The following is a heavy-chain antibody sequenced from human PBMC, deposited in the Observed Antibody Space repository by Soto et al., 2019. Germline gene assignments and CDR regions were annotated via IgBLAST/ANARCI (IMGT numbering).Heavy chain of an antibody. CDR3: ARGMGSWPHNWFDP. CDR2: IYYSGST. CDR1: GGSISSYY. V-gene: IGHV4-59*12. D-gene: IGHD6-13*01. J-gene: IGHJ5*02. Sequence: SETLSLTCTVSGGSISSYYWSWIRQPPGEGLEWIGDIYYSGSTNYNPSLKSRVTMSVDTSKNQFSLNLNSVTAADTAVYYCARGMGSWPHNWFDPWGQGTLVTVSS.